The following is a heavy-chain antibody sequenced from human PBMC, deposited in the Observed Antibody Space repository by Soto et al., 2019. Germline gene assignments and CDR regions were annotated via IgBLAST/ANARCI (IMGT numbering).Heavy chain of an antibody. CDR1: GFTFSSYS. CDR2: ISSSSSYI. V-gene: IGHV3-21*01. D-gene: IGHD2-21*02. J-gene: IGHJ3*02. CDR3: AREGGGDEDAFDI. Sequence: GGSLRLSCAASGFTFSSYSMNWVRQAPGKGLEWVSSISSSSSYIYYADSVKGRFTISRDNAKNSLYLQMNSLRAEDTAVYYCAREGGGDEDAFDIWGQGTMVTVSS.